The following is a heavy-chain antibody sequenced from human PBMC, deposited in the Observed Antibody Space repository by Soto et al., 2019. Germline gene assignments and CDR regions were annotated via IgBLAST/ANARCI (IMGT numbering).Heavy chain of an antibody. CDR1: GYTFTSYG. Sequence: ASVKVSCQASGYTFTSYGISWVRQAPGQGLEWMGWISAYNGNTNYAQKLQGRVTMTTDTSTSTAYMELRSLRSDDTAVYYCARRGYYDILTGYYSYVYFDYWGQGTLVTVSS. CDR3: ARRGYYDILTGYYSYVYFDY. V-gene: IGHV1-18*01. J-gene: IGHJ4*02. D-gene: IGHD3-9*01. CDR2: ISAYNGNT.